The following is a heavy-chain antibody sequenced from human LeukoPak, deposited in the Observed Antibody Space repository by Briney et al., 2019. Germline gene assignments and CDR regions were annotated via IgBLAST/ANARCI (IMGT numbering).Heavy chain of an antibody. J-gene: IGHJ4*02. Sequence: GGSLRLSCAASGFTFSSYWMSWVRQAPGKGLEWVANIKQDGSEKYYMDSVKGRFTISRDNAKNSLYLQMNSLRAEDTAVYYCARGGAISIRYFDSGFDYWGQGTLVTVSS. CDR1: GFTFSSYW. D-gene: IGHD3-9*01. CDR3: ARGGAISIRYFDSGFDY. V-gene: IGHV3-7*03. CDR2: IKQDGSEK.